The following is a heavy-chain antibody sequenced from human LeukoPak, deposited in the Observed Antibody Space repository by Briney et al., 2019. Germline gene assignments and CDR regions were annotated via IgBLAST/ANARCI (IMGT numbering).Heavy chain of an antibody. CDR3: AKDSLVVVVAATGYFQH. Sequence: GGSLRLSCAASGFTFSSYAMSWVRQAPGKGLEWVSGISGSGTSTYYADSVKGRFTISRDNSKNTLYLQMNSLRAEDTAVYYCAKDSLVVVVAATGYFQHWGQGTLVTVSS. J-gene: IGHJ1*01. CDR1: GFTFSSYA. CDR2: ISGSGTST. D-gene: IGHD2-15*01. V-gene: IGHV3-23*01.